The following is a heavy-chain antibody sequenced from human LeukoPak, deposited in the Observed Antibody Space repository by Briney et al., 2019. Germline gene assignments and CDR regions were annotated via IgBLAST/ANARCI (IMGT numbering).Heavy chain of an antibody. CDR3: ARESAFDI. Sequence: GALRLSWAASGFTFSCYSMNWGRPAPGEGLEWVSSISSSSSYIYYADSVKGRFTISRDNAKNSLYLQMNSLRAEDTAVYYCARESAFDIWGQGTMVTVSS. V-gene: IGHV3-21*01. CDR2: ISSSSSYI. CDR1: GFTFSCYS. J-gene: IGHJ3*02.